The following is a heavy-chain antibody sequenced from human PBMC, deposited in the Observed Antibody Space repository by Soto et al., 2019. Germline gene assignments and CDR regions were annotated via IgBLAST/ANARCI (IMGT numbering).Heavy chain of an antibody. CDR3: ARDIKVVVPAAISYYYYGMDV. J-gene: IGHJ6*02. V-gene: IGHV1-18*04. Sequence: GASVKVSCKASGYTFTSYGISWVRQAPGQGLEWMGWISAYNGNTNYAQKLQGRVTMTTDTSTSTAYMELRSLRSEDTAVYYCARDIKVVVPAAISYYYYGMDVWGQGTTVTVSS. CDR2: ISAYNGNT. CDR1: GYTFTSYG. D-gene: IGHD2-2*02.